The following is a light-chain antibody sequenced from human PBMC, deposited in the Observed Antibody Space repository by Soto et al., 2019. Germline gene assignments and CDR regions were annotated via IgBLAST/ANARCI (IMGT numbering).Light chain of an antibody. CDR1: RSNIGSYD. Sequence: QSFLAQPPSASGTPGQRVTISCSGSRSNIGSYDVYWYQQVPGTAPKLLIYGDSRRPSGVPDRFSGSKSGTSASLAISGLRSEDEADYYCATWDDSLSVLFGGGTQLTVL. CDR3: ATWDDSLSVL. V-gene: IGLV1-47*02. J-gene: IGLJ3*02. CDR2: GDS.